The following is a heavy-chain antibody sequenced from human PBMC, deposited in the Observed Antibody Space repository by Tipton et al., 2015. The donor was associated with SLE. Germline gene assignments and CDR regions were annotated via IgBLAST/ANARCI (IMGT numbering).Heavy chain of an antibody. CDR2: MFSSGST. CDR1: GDSLGSVSYY. V-gene: IGHV4-61*09. CDR3: ARTLGAIAHTVYDAFDI. D-gene: IGHD1-26*01. Sequence: TLSLTCTVSGDSLGSVSYYWTWIRQPAGKGLEWLGHMFSSGSTKYNPSLKSRVTISRDMSNNHFSLNVDSVTAADPALNSCARTLGAIAHTVYDAFDIWGQGKMVTVSS. J-gene: IGHJ3*02.